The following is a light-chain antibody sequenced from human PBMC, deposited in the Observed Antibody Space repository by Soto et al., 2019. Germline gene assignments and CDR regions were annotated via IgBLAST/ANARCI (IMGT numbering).Light chain of an antibody. CDR1: SSDVGRYNY. Sequence: QSVLTQPAALSGPPGQSITISCTGTSSDVGRYNYVSWYQQHSGKAPKLVIYEVRNRPSGISNRFSASKSGNTASLTISGLQAEDEADYYCTSYTSNTTWVFGGGTKLTVL. CDR3: TSYTSNTTWV. V-gene: IGLV2-14*01. CDR2: EVR. J-gene: IGLJ3*02.